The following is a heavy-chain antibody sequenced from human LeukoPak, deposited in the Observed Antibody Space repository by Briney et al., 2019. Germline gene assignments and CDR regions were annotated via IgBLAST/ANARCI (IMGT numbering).Heavy chain of an antibody. D-gene: IGHD3-3*01. CDR3: AKNGQSGFSFDP. CDR1: GGSLNGHY. V-gene: IGHV4-34*01. Sequence: SETLSLTCAVYGGSLNGHYWSWIRQSPGEGLEWIGEGSDSGGTKFNPSLKSRVSISADTSKNQFSLKLSSMTAADTAVYYCAKNGQSGFSFDPWGQGTLVTVSS. CDR2: GSDSGGT. J-gene: IGHJ5*02.